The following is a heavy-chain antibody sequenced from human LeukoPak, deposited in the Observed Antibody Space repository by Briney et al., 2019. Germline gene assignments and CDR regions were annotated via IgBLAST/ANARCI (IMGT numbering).Heavy chain of an antibody. V-gene: IGHV4-39*01. CDR3: ARRDYDSSGYHDAFDI. D-gene: IGHD3-22*01. CDR1: GGSISSGSYY. J-gene: IGHJ3*02. CDR2: IYYSGST. Sequence: PSQTLSLTCTVSGGSISSGSYYWGWIRQPPGKGLEWIGSIYYSGSTYYNPSLKSRVTISVDTSKNQFSLKLSSVTAADTAVYYCARRDYDSSGYHDAFDIWGQGTMVTVSS.